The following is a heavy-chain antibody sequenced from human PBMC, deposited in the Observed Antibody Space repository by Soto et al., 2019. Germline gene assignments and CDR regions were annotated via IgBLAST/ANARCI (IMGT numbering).Heavy chain of an antibody. CDR3: ARAMGRMGIAAAGGFDL. CDR1: GGTFSSYA. D-gene: IGHD6-13*01. Sequence: QVQLVQSGAEVKKPGSSVKVSCKASGGTFSSYAISWVRQAPGQGLEWMGGIIPIFGTANYAQKFQGRVTITGDESTSTAYMELSSLRSEDTAVYYCARAMGRMGIAAAGGFDLWGQGTLVTVSS. V-gene: IGHV1-69*01. CDR2: IIPIFGTA. J-gene: IGHJ5*02.